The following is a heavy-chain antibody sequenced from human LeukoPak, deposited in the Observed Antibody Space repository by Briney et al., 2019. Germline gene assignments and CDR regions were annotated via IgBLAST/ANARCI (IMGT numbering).Heavy chain of an antibody. J-gene: IGHJ4*02. CDR1: GGSISSYY. CDR2: IYYSGST. Sequence: SETLSLTCTVSGGSISSYYWSWIRQPPGKGLEWIGYIYYSGSTNYNPSLKSRVTISVDTSKNQFSLKLNSVTAADTAVYYCARGRYYDFWSGYYDRPWYFDYWGQGTLVTVSS. CDR3: ARGRYYDFWSGYYDRPWYFDY. D-gene: IGHD3-3*01. V-gene: IGHV4-59*12.